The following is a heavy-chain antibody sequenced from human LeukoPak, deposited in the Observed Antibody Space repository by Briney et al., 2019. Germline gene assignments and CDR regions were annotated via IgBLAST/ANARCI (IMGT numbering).Heavy chain of an antibody. Sequence: PSETLSLTCAVYGGSFSGYYWSWIRQPPGKGLEWIGEINHSGSTNYNPSLKSRVTMSVDTSKNQFSLKLSSVTAADTAVYYCARERSSYYDILTGYSGYYFDYWGQGTLVTVSS. CDR2: INHSGST. D-gene: IGHD3-9*01. CDR3: ARERSSYYDILTGYSGYYFDY. V-gene: IGHV4-34*01. J-gene: IGHJ4*02. CDR1: GGSFSGYY.